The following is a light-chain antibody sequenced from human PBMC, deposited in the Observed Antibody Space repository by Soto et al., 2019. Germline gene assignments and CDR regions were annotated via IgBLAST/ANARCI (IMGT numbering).Light chain of an antibody. Sequence: QSALTQPACVSGSPGQSITISCTGTSSGVGGYNYVSWYQQHPGKAPKLMIYDVSNRPSGVSNRFSGSKSGNTASLTISGLQAEDETDYYCSTYTSSSTLVFGGGTKLTVL. CDR2: DVS. CDR1: SSGVGGYNY. V-gene: IGLV2-14*01. J-gene: IGLJ2*01. CDR3: STYTSSSTLV.